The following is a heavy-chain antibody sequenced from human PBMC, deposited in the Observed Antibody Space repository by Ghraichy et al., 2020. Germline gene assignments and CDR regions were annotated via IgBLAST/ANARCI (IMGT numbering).Heavy chain of an antibody. D-gene: IGHD1-26*01. J-gene: IGHJ4*02. CDR1: GFTFSNYN. CDR3: ASEWELFDF. V-gene: IGHV3-48*02. Sequence: GGSLRLSCADSGFTFSNYNMNWGRQAPGKGLEWVSYISGSASSIYYADSVKGRFTISRDNAKNSLYLQMNSLRDEDTAVYYCASEWELFDFWGQGTLVTVSS. CDR2: ISGSASSI.